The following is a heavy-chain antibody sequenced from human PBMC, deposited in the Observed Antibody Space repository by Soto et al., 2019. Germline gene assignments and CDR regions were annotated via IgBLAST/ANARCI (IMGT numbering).Heavy chain of an antibody. CDR1: GGSISSSSYY. J-gene: IGHJ3*02. V-gene: IGHV4-39*01. D-gene: IGHD2-15*01. CDR3: ARHRGDCSGGSCYLDAFDI. Sequence: QLQLQESGPGLVKPSETLSLTCTVSGGSISSSSYYWGWIRQPPGKGLEWIGSIYYSGSTYYNPSLKSRVTISVDTSKNQFSLKLSSVTAADTAVYYCARHRGDCSGGSCYLDAFDIWGQGTMVTVSS. CDR2: IYYSGST.